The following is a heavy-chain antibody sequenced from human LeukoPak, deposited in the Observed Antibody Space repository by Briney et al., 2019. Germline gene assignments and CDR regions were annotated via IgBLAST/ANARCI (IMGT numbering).Heavy chain of an antibody. J-gene: IGHJ4*02. CDR3: TTVGSAWNFDY. CDR1: GLTFSNAW. CDR2: VKSKRDGGTI. V-gene: IGHV3-15*01. D-gene: IGHD6-25*01. Sequence: GGSLRLSCAASGLTFSNAWMTWVRQAPGKGLEWVARVKSKRDGGTIDNAAPVKGRFTISRDDSKDTLDLQMNSLEIEDAAVYYCTTVGSAWNFDYWGQGTPVTVSS.